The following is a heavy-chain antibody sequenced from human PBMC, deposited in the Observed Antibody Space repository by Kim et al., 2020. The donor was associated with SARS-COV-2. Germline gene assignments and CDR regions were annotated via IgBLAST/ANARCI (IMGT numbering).Heavy chain of an antibody. CDR1: GGSISSSSYY. V-gene: IGHV4-39*01. Sequence: SETLSLTCTVSGGSISSSSYYWGWIRQPPGKGLEWIGSIYYSGSTYYNPSLKSRVTISVDTSKNQFSLKLSSVTAADTAVYYCARQWGYYDSSGYDYWGQGTLVTVSS. D-gene: IGHD3-22*01. CDR2: IYYSGST. CDR3: ARQWGYYDSSGYDY. J-gene: IGHJ4*02.